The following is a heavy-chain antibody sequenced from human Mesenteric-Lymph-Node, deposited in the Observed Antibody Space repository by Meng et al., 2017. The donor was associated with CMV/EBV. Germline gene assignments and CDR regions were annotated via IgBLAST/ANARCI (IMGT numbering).Heavy chain of an antibody. D-gene: IGHD1-26*01. V-gene: IGHV4-39*07. CDR2: IYYSGST. CDR3: ARLSGSSLARVDY. Sequence: SETLSLTCTVSGGSISSSSYYWGWIRQPPGKGLEWIGSIYYSGSTYYNPSLKSRVTISVDTSKNQFSLKLSSVTAADTAVYYCARLSGSSLARVDYWGQGTLVTVPQ. J-gene: IGHJ4*02. CDR1: GGSISSSSYY.